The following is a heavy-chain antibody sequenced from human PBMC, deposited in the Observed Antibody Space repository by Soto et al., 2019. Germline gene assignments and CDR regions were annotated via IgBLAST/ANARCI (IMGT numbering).Heavy chain of an antibody. CDR1: GYTFTGYY. J-gene: IGHJ4*02. CDR2: INPNSGGT. Sequence: ASVKVSCKASGYTFTGYYMHWVRQAPGQGLEWMGWINPNSGGTNYAQKFQGWVTMTRDTSISTAYMELSRLRSDDTAVYYCARDHAPSRDSSRWYGTDYWGQGNLVTVSS. D-gene: IGHD6-13*01. V-gene: IGHV1-2*04. CDR3: ARDHAPSRDSSRWYGTDY.